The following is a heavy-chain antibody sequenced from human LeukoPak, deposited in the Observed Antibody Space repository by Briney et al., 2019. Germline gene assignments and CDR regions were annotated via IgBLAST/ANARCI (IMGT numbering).Heavy chain of an antibody. J-gene: IGHJ3*02. CDR1: GFTFSNYN. Sequence: GGSLRLSCAASGFTFSNYNMNWVRQTPGKGLEWVSYVSPNGYTIHYADSVKGRFTISRDNAKNSLYLQMNSLRAEDTAVYYCARDFQSLPNLPAADAFDIWGQGTMVTVSS. CDR3: ARDFQSLPNLPAADAFDI. D-gene: IGHD2-2*01. CDR2: VSPNGYTI. V-gene: IGHV3-48*04.